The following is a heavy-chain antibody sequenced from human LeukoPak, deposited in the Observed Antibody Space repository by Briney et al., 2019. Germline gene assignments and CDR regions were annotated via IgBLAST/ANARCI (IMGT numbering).Heavy chain of an antibody. CDR2: ISYDGSNK. Sequence: GGSLRLSCAASGFTFSSYAMHWVRQAPGKGLEWVAVISYDGSNKYYADSVKGRFTISRDNSKNTLYLQMNSLRAEDTAVYYCARMNYVSTGWGAPFDYWGQGTLVTVSS. J-gene: IGHJ4*02. CDR1: GFTFSSYA. D-gene: IGHD1-7*01. V-gene: IGHV3-30-3*01. CDR3: ARMNYVSTGWGAPFDY.